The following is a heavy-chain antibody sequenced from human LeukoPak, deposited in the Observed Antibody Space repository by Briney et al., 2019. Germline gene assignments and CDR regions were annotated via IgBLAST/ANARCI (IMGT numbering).Heavy chain of an antibody. Sequence: GGSLRLSCAASVFTLSSYWMSWVRQAPGQGLEWVANIKQDGSEKYYVDSVKGRFTISRDNAKNSLYLQMNSLRAEDTAVYYCARVAMVRGVPFDAFDIWGQGTMVTVSS. D-gene: IGHD3-10*01. V-gene: IGHV3-7*01. CDR2: IKQDGSEK. J-gene: IGHJ3*02. CDR1: VFTLSSYW. CDR3: ARVAMVRGVPFDAFDI.